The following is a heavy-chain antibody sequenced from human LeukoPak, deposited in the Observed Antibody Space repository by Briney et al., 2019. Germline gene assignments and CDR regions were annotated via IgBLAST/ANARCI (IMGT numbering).Heavy chain of an antibody. V-gene: IGHV3-23*01. Sequence: PGGSLRLSCSVSGFTFSTYAMSWVRQAPGKGLEWVSTISASGGSTFYADSVKGRFTISRDNFKNTLYLQMNSLRAEDTAVYYCAKDQSGSYYLLDYWGQGTLVTVSS. J-gene: IGHJ4*02. CDR2: ISASGGST. CDR1: GFTFSTYA. CDR3: AKDQSGSYYLLDY. D-gene: IGHD1-26*01.